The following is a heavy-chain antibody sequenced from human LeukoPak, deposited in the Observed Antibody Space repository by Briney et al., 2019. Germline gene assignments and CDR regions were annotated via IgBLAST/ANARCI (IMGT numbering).Heavy chain of an antibody. CDR1: GGSISRYY. V-gene: IGHV4-4*07. CDR3: ARDSRRYSSSWYDNDNWFDP. D-gene: IGHD6-13*01. J-gene: IGHJ5*02. Sequence: PSETLSLTCTVSGGSISRYYWSWIRQPAGKGLEWIGRIYTSGSTNYNPSLKSRVTMSVDTSKNQFSLTLSSVTAADTAVYYCARDSRRYSSSWYDNDNWFDPWGQGTLVTVSS. CDR2: IYTSGST.